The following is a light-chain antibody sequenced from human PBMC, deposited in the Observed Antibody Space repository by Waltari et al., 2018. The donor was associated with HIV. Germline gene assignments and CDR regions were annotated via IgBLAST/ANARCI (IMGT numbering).Light chain of an antibody. CDR2: DVV. CDR3: GAYAGTYTYV. Sequence: QSALTQPRSVSGSPGQTVTISCTGPSSDVGGYDYVSWFQQHPDKAPKLIIYDVVQRPAGVPERFSGSKSGNTAFLPISGLQAEDEADYYCGAYAGTYTYVFGSGTEVTAL. V-gene: IGLV2-11*01. J-gene: IGLJ1*01. CDR1: SSDVGGYDY.